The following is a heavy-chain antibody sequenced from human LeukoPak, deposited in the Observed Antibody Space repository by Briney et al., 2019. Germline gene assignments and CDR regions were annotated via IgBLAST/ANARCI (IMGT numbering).Heavy chain of an antibody. CDR2: ISGSGGST. V-gene: IGHV3-23*01. D-gene: IGHD2-2*01. J-gene: IGHJ3*02. CDR3: TRGPYCSSTSCYALGAFDI. Sequence: GGSLRLSCAASGFTFSSYAMSWVRQAPGKGLEWVSAISGSGGSTYYADSVKGRFTISRDNSKNTLYLQMNSLRAEDTAVYYCTRGPYCSSTSCYALGAFDIWGQGTMVTVSS. CDR1: GFTFSSYA.